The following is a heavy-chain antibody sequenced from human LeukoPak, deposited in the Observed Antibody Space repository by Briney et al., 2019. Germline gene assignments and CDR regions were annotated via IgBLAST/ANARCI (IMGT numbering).Heavy chain of an antibody. J-gene: IGHJ4*02. V-gene: IGHV1-2*02. CDR1: GYTFIAYY. Sequence: ASVKVSCKASGYTFIAYYMHWVRQAPGQGLEWMGWVNPASGGTNYAQKFQGRVTMTRDTSISTAYMELSRLRSDDTAVYYCAISPFNSSGWHYYFDYWGQGTLVTVSS. CDR2: VNPASGGT. D-gene: IGHD6-19*01. CDR3: AISPFNSSGWHYYFDY.